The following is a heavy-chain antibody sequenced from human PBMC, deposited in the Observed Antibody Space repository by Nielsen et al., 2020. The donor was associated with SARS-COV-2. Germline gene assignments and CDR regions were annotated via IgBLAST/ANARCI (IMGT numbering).Heavy chain of an antibody. Sequence: SVKVSCKASGGTFSSYAISWVRQAPGQGLEWMGGIIPIFGTANYAQKFQGRVTITADESTSTAYMELSSLRSEDTAVYYCARRSRYFDWLPLDYYYYYAMDVWGQGTTVTVSS. CDR2: IIPIFGTA. V-gene: IGHV1-69*13. CDR3: ARRSRYFDWLPLDYYYYYAMDV. D-gene: IGHD3-9*01. CDR1: GGTFSSYA. J-gene: IGHJ6*02.